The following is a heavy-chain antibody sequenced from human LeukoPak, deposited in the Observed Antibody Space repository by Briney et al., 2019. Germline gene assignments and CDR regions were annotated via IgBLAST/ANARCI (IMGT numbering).Heavy chain of an antibody. CDR2: ISPDGNRE. J-gene: IGHJ4*02. V-gene: IGHV3-7*01. CDR1: GLTFSSYW. Sequence: GGSLRLSCAASGLTFSSYWMTWVRQGPGKGLEWVATISPDGNRENYVVSVKGRFSISRDNAKNSLFLQMRSLRAEDTAMYYCASTFPYCSSGTCALGGQGTLVTVSS. D-gene: IGHD2-15*01. CDR3: ASTFPYCSSGTCAL.